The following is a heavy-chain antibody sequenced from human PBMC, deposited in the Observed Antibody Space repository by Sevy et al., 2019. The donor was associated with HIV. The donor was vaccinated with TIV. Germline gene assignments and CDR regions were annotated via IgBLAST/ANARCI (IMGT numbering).Heavy chain of an antibody. V-gene: IGHV3-33*01. CDR2: IWYDGSNK. D-gene: IGHD4-4*01. J-gene: IGHJ6*03. CDR3: ARESPTLTIKRAYYYMDV. CDR1: GFTFSSYG. Sequence: GGSLRLSCAASGFTFSSYGMHWVRQAPGKGLEWVAVIWYDGSNKYYANSVKGRFTISRDNSKNTLYLQMNSLRAEDTAVYYCARESPTLTIKRAYYYMDVWGKGTTVTVSS.